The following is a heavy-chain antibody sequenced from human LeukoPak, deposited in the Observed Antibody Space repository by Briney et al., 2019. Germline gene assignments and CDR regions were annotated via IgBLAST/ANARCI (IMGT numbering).Heavy chain of an antibody. Sequence: SETLSLTCTVSGGSISSYYWSWIRQPPGKGLEWIGYIYYSGSTNYNPSLKSRVTISVDTSKNQFSLKLASVTTADTAVYYCARHEDTSVWALDYWGQGTLVTVSS. CDR2: IYYSGST. V-gene: IGHV4-59*08. D-gene: IGHD5-18*01. J-gene: IGHJ4*02. CDR3: ARHEDTSVWALDY. CDR1: GGSISSYY.